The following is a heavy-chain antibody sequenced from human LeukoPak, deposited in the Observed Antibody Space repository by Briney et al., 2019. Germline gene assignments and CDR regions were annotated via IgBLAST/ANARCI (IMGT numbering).Heavy chain of an antibody. J-gene: IGHJ5*02. V-gene: IGHV3-30*02. CDR2: IRYDGSNK. CDR1: GFTFSSYG. Sequence: GGSLRLSCAASGFTFSSYGMHWVRQAPGKGLEWVAFIRYDGSNKYYADSVKGRFTTSRDNSKNTVFLQMNSLRAEDTAVYYCAKDDATYGSGRAGFDPWGQGTLVTVSS. CDR3: AKDDATYGSGRAGFDP. D-gene: IGHD3-10*01.